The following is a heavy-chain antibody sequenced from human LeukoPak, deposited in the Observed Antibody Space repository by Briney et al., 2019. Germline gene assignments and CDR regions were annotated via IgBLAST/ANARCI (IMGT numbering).Heavy chain of an antibody. D-gene: IGHD3-3*01. J-gene: IGHJ6*03. CDR1: GFTFSSYA. CDR3: ARGRSFGVVITPYYMDV. V-gene: IGHV3-23*01. CDR2: ISGSGGST. Sequence: PGGSLRLSCAASGFTFSSYAMSWVRQAPGKGLEWVSAISGSGGSTYYADSVKGRFTISRDNSKNTLYLQMNSLRAEDTAVYYCARGRSFGVVITPYYMDVWGKGTTVTVSS.